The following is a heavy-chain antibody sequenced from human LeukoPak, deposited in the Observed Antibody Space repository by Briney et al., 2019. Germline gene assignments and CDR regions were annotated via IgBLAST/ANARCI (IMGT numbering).Heavy chain of an antibody. CDR1: GGSISSYY. CDR2: IYYSGST. D-gene: IGHD5-18*01. CDR3: AGVGGYSYGSFDY. Sequence: SETLSLTCTVSGGSISSYYWSWIRQPPGKGLEWIGYIYYSGSTNYNPSLKSRVTISVDTSKNQFSLKLSSVTAADTAVYYCAGVGGYSYGSFDYWGQGTLVTASS. V-gene: IGHV4-59*01. J-gene: IGHJ4*02.